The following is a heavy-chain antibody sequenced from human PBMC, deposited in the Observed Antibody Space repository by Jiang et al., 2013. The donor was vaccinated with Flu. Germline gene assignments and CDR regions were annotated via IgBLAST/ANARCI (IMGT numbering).Heavy chain of an antibody. CDR3: ARGGPPGYYDGSGYYRYYFGMDV. Sequence: YSMHWVRQAPGKGLVWVSRINSDGSSTTYADSVKGRFTISRDNAKNTLYLQMNSLRAEDTAVYYCARGGPPGYYDGSGYYRYYFGMDVWGQGTTVTVSS. CDR1: YS. V-gene: IGHV3-74*01. J-gene: IGHJ6*02. D-gene: IGHD3-22*01. CDR2: INSDGSST.